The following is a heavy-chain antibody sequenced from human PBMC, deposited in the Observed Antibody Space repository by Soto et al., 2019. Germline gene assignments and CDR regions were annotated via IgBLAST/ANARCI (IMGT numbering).Heavy chain of an antibody. CDR3: AGRFGYCFVY. CDR1: GGSISSYY. V-gene: IGHV4-59*08. D-gene: IGHD3-10*01. CDR2: IYYSGST. Sequence: QVQLQESGPGLVKPSETLSLTCTVSGGSISSYYWSWIRQPPGKGLEWIGYIYYSGSTNYNPSLKSQATISVYTSKNQLPLKLSSVTAEDTAVDYCAGRFGYCFVYWGQGTLVTVSS. J-gene: IGHJ4*02.